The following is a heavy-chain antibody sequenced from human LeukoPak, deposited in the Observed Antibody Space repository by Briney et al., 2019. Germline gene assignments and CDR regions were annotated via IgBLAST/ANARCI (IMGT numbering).Heavy chain of an antibody. CDR3: ARETTRDRFMDV. Sequence: SETLSLTCAVYGGSFSGYYWSWIRQPPGKGLEWIGYIYYSGSTNYNPSLKSRVTISVDTSKNQFSLKLSSVTAADTAVYYCARETTRDRFMDVWGKGTTVTVSS. CDR1: GGSFSGYY. V-gene: IGHV4-59*12. CDR2: IYYSGST. J-gene: IGHJ6*03. D-gene: IGHD4-17*01.